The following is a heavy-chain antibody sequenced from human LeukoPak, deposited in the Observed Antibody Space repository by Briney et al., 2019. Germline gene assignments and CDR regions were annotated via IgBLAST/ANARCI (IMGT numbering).Heavy chain of an antibody. Sequence: GGSLRLSCAASGFTFSKHNMHWVRQAPGKGLEWVALILADGGNKYYADSVKGRFTISRDNSNSTLYVQMNSLRVEDTAMYYCARDSGYSYGRGGDYWGQGTLVTVSS. CDR2: ILADGGNK. J-gene: IGHJ4*02. CDR3: ARDSGYSYGRGGDY. CDR1: GFTFSKHN. D-gene: IGHD5-18*01. V-gene: IGHV3-30-3*01.